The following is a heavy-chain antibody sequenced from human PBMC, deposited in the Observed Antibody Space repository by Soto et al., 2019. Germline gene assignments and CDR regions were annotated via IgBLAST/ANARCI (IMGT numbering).Heavy chain of an antibody. D-gene: IGHD4-17*01. J-gene: IGHJ4*02. Sequence: PSDTRCDTGSVSGGSGGLSTNRRYHWGCFRQPPGKGLEWIGNIYYSGSTYYNPSLKSRVTISGDTSKNQFSLRLTSVTAADTAVYYCARHPPYGPLDYWGQGTLVTVSS. CDR3: ARHPPYGPLDY. CDR1: GGSGGLSTNRRYH. CDR2: IYYSGST. V-gene: IGHV4-39*01.